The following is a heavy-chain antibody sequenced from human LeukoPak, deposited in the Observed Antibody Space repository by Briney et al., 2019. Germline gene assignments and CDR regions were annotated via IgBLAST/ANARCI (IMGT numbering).Heavy chain of an antibody. CDR2: INHSGST. CDR1: GGSFSGYY. CDR3: ARGRRGGGQLVRYYYYYYMDV. V-gene: IGHV4-34*01. Sequence: SETLSLTCAVYGGSFSGYYWSWIRQPPGKGLEWIGEINHSGSTNYNPSLKSRVPISVDTSKNQFSLKLSSVTAADTAVYYCARGRRGGGQLVRYYYYYYMDVWGKGITVTVSS. J-gene: IGHJ6*03. D-gene: IGHD6-6*01.